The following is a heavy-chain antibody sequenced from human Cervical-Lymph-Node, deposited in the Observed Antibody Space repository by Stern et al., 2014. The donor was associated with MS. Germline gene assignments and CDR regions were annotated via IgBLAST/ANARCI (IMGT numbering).Heavy chain of an antibody. Sequence: VQLVQSGPGLVKPSESLSLTCTVSGDSINSHYWSWIRQPPGKGLEWIGYIYSSGYTNYSPSLKSRVTMSIDTSRNQFSLKLSSVTAADTATYYCARHGTSRGSNDLDSWGQGTLVTVSS. CDR1: GDSINSHY. D-gene: IGHD3-10*01. CDR2: IYSSGYT. J-gene: IGHJ4*02. V-gene: IGHV4-59*08. CDR3: ARHGTSRGSNDLDS.